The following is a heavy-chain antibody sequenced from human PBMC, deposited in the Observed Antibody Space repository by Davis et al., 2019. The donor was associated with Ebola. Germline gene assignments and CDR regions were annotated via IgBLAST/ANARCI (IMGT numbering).Heavy chain of an antibody. CDR2: INPSGGST. V-gene: IGHV1-46*01. CDR1: GYTFTSYY. J-gene: IGHJ6*02. CDR3: ARDRIVVVVAATQAYYYYGMDV. Sequence: AAPVKVSCKASGYTFTSYYMHWVRQAPGQGLEWMGIINPSGGSTSYAQKFQGRVTMTRDTSTSTVYMELSSLRSEDTAVYYCARDRIVVVVAATQAYYYYGMDVWGQGTTVTVSS. D-gene: IGHD2-15*01.